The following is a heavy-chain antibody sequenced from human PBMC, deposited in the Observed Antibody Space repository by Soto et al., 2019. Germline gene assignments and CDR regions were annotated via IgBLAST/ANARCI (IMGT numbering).Heavy chain of an antibody. Sequence: ASVKVSCKVSGYTLTELSMHWVRQAPRKGLEWMGGFDPEDGETIYAQKFQGRVTMTEDTSTDTAYMELSSLRSEDAAVYYCATGGYSYGSPYGMDVWGQGTTVTVSS. CDR2: FDPEDGET. J-gene: IGHJ6*02. CDR3: ATGGYSYGSPYGMDV. D-gene: IGHD5-18*01. V-gene: IGHV1-24*01. CDR1: GYTLTELS.